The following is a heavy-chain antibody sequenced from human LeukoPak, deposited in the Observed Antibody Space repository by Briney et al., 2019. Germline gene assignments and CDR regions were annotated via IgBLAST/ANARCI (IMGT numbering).Heavy chain of an antibody. CDR2: INPSGST. CDR3: ARGVPKRVVVVPAAIGVFGY. J-gene: IGHJ4*02. CDR1: GGSFSGYY. V-gene: IGHV4-34*01. Sequence: SETLSLTCAVYGGSFSGYYWSWIRQPPGKGLEWIGEINPSGSTNYNPSLKSRVTISVDTSKNQFSLKLSSVTAADTAVYYCARGVPKRVVVVPAAIGVFGYWGQGTLVTVSS. D-gene: IGHD2-2*01.